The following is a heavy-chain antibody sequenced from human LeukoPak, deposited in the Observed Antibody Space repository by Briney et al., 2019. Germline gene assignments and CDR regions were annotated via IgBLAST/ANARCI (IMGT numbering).Heavy chain of an antibody. J-gene: IGHJ4*02. CDR1: AFTLSSYE. V-gene: IGHV3-48*03. CDR3: ARDVRYCSGGSCYSGDY. D-gene: IGHD2-15*01. CDR2: ISSSGSTI. Sequence: GGSLRLSCAASAFTLSSYEMNWVRQAPGKGLEWVSYISSSGSTIYYADSVKGRFTISRDNAKNSLYLQMNSLRVEDTAVYYCARDVRYCSGGSCYSGDYWGQETLVTVSS.